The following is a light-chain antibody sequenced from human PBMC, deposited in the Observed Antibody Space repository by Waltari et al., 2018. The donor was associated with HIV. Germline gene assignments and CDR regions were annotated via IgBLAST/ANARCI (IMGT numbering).Light chain of an antibody. Sequence: DIVMTQSPDFLALSLGERATINCKSTQSVLYSSNNKDYFAWYQTKPGQPPKLLIYWASTRESGVPDRFSGSGSGTDFTLTISSLQAEDVAVYYCQQYYSTPRTFGQGTKLEIK. J-gene: IGKJ2*01. CDR2: WAS. V-gene: IGKV4-1*01. CDR1: QSVLYSSNNKDY. CDR3: QQYYSTPRT.